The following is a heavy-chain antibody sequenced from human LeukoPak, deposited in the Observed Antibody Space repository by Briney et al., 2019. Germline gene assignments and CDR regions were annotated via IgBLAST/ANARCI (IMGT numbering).Heavy chain of an antibody. V-gene: IGHV4-4*07. CDR1: GGSISSYY. Sequence: SETLSLTCTVSGGSISSYYWSWIRQPAGKGLEWIGRIYTSGSTNYNPSLKSRVTMSVDTSKNQFSLKLSSVTAADTAVYYCARDFTYYDILTGYYRSYYFDYWGQGTLVTVTS. D-gene: IGHD3-9*01. CDR2: IYTSGST. CDR3: ARDFTYYDILTGYYRSYYFDY. J-gene: IGHJ4*02.